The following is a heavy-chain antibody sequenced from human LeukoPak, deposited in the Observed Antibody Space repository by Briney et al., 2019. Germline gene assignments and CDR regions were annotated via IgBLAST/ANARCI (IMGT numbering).Heavy chain of an antibody. CDR3: ARAGIHY. D-gene: IGHD6-19*01. CDR1: GFAFHDYA. Sequence: GGSLRLSCEASGFAFHDYAMHWVRQAPGKGLEWVSLISGDGGGTHYADSVKGRFTISRDNNKNSLFLQMNSLRTEDTALYYCARAGIHYWGQGTLVTVSS. V-gene: IGHV3-43*02. J-gene: IGHJ4*02. CDR2: ISGDGGGT.